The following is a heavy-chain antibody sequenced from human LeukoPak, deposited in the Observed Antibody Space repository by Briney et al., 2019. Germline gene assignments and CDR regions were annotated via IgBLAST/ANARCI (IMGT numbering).Heavy chain of an antibody. J-gene: IGHJ4*02. CDR2: FDPEDGET. Sequence: ASVKVSCKVSGYTLTELSMHRVRQAPGKGLERKGGFDPEDGETIYAQKFQGRVTMTEDTSTDTAYMELSSLRSEDMAVYYCATDLLRDFWSGYYTYWGQGTLVSVSS. CDR3: ATDLLRDFWSGYYTY. CDR1: GYTLTELS. D-gene: IGHD3-3*01. V-gene: IGHV1-24*01.